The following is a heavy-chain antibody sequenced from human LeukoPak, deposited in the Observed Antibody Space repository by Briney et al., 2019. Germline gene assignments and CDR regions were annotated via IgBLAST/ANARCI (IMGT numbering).Heavy chain of an antibody. CDR3: ARDQSWELLGPFDY. V-gene: IGHV1-2*02. CDR2: IIPNSCGT. J-gene: IGHJ4*02. Sequence: ASVKVSCKASGYTCTGYYMHWVRQAPGQGLEWMGWIIPNSCGTNYAQKFQGRVTMTRDTSISTAYMELSRLRSGDTAVYYCARDQSWELLGPFDYWGQGTLVTVSS. D-gene: IGHD1-26*01. CDR1: GYTCTGYY.